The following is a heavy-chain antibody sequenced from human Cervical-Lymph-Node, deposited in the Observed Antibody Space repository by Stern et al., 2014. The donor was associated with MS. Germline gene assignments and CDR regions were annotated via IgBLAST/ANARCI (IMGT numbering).Heavy chain of an antibody. CDR1: GFTFSSYW. Sequence: EVQLEESGGGFVPPGGSLRLSCAASGFTFSSYWMPWVRQAPGKGLVLVSRLNRDASSTSYAASVKGRFPISRDNAKNTLYLQMNSLRAEDTAVYYCASLGFIVATTQPDYWGQGTLVTVSS. J-gene: IGHJ4*02. D-gene: IGHD5-12*01. CDR3: ASLGFIVATTQPDY. V-gene: IGHV3-74*02. CDR2: LNRDASST.